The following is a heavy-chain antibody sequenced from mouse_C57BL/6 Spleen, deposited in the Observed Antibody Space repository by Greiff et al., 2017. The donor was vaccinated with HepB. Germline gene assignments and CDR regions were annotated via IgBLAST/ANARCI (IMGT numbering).Heavy chain of an antibody. CDR1: GFTFSSYA. Sequence: EVKVVESGGGLVKPGGSLKLSCAASGFTFSSYAMSWVRQTPEKRLEWVATISDGGSYTYYPDNVKGRFTISRDNAKNNLYLQMSHLKSEDTAMYYCAREDYSAYFDYWGQGTTLTVSS. CDR2: ISDGGSYT. V-gene: IGHV5-4*01. J-gene: IGHJ2*01. CDR3: AREDYSAYFDY. D-gene: IGHD2-12*01.